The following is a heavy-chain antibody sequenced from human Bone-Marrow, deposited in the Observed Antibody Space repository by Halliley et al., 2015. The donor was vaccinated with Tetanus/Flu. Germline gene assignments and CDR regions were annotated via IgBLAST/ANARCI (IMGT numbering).Heavy chain of an antibody. D-gene: IGHD3-10*01. V-gene: IGHV3-66*01. CDR2: IYGGGS. Sequence: KGLGWVAVIYGGGSYHADSMKGRFPISRDSSENTMDLQMNSLRTDDTAVYFCAGGSGILGWFDPWGQGTLVTVSS. J-gene: IGHJ5*02. CDR3: AGGSGILGWFDP.